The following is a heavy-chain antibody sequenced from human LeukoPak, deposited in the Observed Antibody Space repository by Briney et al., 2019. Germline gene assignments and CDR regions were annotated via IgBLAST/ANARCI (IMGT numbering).Heavy chain of an antibody. CDR2: IEQDSSAT. CDR1: GFNFNLFA. J-gene: IGHJ3*02. V-gene: IGHV3-NL1*01. Sequence: PGGSLRLSCGASGFNFNLFAMTWVRQAPGRGLEWVSTIEQDSSATYSADSVKGRFTISRDNSKNTLYLQMNSLRAEDTAVYYCARVSADTRVVGATGAFDIWGQGTMVTVSS. CDR3: ARVSADTRVVGATGAFDI. D-gene: IGHD1-26*01.